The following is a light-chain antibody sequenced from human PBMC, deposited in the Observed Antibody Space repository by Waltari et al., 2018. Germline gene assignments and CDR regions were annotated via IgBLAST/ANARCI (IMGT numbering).Light chain of an antibody. CDR3: QQRSIRPPAYS. Sequence: EIVLTQSPATLCLSPGERVTLSCRASQSVNNYLAWYQQKPCQAPRLLIYDASSRATGIPARFSGNGSGTDFTLTISSLEAEDFAVYYCQQRSIRPPAYSFGQGTRLEIK. CDR2: DAS. V-gene: IGKV3-11*01. J-gene: IGKJ2*03. CDR1: QSVNNY.